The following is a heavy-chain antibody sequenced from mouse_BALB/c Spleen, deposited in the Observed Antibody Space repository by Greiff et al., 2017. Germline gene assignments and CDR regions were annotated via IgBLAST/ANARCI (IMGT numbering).Heavy chain of an antibody. CDR3: AKTARATGAMDY. D-gene: IGHD3-2*01. Sequence: DVKLQESGPGLVKPSQSLSLTCTVTGYSITSDYAWNWIRQFPGNKLEWMGYISYSGSTSYNPSLKSRISITRDTSKNQFFLQLNSVTTEDTATYYCAKTARATGAMDYWGQGTSVTVSS. CDR2: ISYSGST. V-gene: IGHV3-2*02. J-gene: IGHJ4*01. CDR1: GYSITSDYA.